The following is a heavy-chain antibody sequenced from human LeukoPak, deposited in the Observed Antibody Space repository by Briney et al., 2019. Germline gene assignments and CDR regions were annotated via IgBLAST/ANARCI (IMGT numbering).Heavy chain of an antibody. CDR3: ARADIVVVPAAIQGDAFDI. CDR2: IYPGDSDT. D-gene: IGHD2-2*02. V-gene: IGHV5-51*01. J-gene: IGHJ3*02. Sequence: GESLKISCKGFGYSFTSYWIGWVRQMPGKGLEWMGIIYPGDSDTRYSPSFQGQVTISADKSISTAYLQWSSLKASDTAMYYCARADIVVVPAAIQGDAFDIWGQGTMVTVSS. CDR1: GYSFTSYW.